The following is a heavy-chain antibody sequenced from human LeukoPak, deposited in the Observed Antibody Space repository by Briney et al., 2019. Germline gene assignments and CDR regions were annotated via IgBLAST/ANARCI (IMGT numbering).Heavy chain of an antibody. J-gene: IGHJ4*02. Sequence: GGTLRLTCTGSGFTFASYAVHWVRQAPGQRLEWVAFISSDGTTEHYRDSRKGRFTLSRDNSKNAVYLQMNSLGTEDTAVYYCPRGRDSVSFIIDYWGQGTLVTVSS. CDR3: PRGRDSVSFIIDY. CDR2: ISSDGTTE. D-gene: IGHD3-10*01. CDR1: GFTFASYA. V-gene: IGHV3-30-3*01.